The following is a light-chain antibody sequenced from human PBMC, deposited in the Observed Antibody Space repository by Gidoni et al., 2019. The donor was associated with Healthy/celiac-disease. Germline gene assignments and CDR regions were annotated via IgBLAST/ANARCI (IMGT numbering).Light chain of an antibody. CDR3: QQRSNWPLCS. J-gene: IGKJ2*04. Sequence: EIVLTQSPATLSLSPGERATLSCRASQSVSSYLAWYQQKPGQAPRPLTYDASNRATGIPARFSGSGSGTDFTLTISSLEPEDFAVYYCQQRSNWPLCSFGQGTKLEIK. CDR1: QSVSSY. CDR2: DAS. V-gene: IGKV3-11*01.